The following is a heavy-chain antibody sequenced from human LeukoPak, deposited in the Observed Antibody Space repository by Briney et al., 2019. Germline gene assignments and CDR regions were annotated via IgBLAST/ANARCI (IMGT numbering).Heavy chain of an antibody. CDR3: ARGFHRYNYDSGAYSVY. Sequence: GGSLRLSCAASGFSFSIHGMSWVRQAPGKGLEWGSGIIGGAGSTYYADSVKGRFTIYGDNSKNTLFLQMNSVRAEDTAVYYCARGFHRYNYDSGAYSVYWGQGTLVTVSS. J-gene: IGHJ4*02. CDR1: GFSFSIHG. CDR2: IIGGAGST. D-gene: IGHD3-22*01. V-gene: IGHV3-23*01.